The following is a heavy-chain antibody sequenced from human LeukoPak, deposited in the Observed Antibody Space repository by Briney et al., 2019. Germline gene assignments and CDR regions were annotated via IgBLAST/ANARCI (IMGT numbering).Heavy chain of an antibody. D-gene: IGHD5-24*01. V-gene: IGHV4-39*01. CDR1: GGSISTSSYY. J-gene: IGHJ4*02. CDR2: LYHTGST. Sequence: SETLSLTCTVSGGSISTSSYYWGWIRQPPGKGLEWIGSLYHTGSTYYNPSLKSRVNISVDTSKNQFSLKLNSVTAADTAVYYCARQADFALVEMATIMFDYWAQGTLVTVSS. CDR3: ARQADFALVEMATIMFDY.